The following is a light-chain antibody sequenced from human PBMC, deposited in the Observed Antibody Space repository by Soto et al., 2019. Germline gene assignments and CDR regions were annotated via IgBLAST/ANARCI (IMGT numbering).Light chain of an antibody. CDR2: KVS. V-gene: IGKV2-30*01. CDR1: QILVNNDGNTY. J-gene: IGKJ2*01. CDR3: MKGTRWPYT. Sequence: DVVMTQSPLSLPVTLGQPASISCRSSQILVNNDGNTYLNWFNQRPGQSPRRLIYKVSNRESGDPDRFSGSGSDTDFTLKIRRVEAEDVGVYFCMKGTRWPYTFGQGHKLEI.